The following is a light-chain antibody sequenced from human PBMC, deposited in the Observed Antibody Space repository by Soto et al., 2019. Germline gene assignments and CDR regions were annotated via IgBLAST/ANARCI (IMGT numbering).Light chain of an antibody. CDR1: SSDVGTYKY. CDR3: CSYAGSDTPYV. V-gene: IGLV2-11*01. J-gene: IGLJ1*01. CDR2: DVS. Sequence: QSALTQPASVSGSPGQSITISCTGTSSDVGTYKYVSWYQQYPGKAPKLIIYDVSKRPSGVPDRFSGSKSDNTASLTISGLQAEDEADYYCCSYAGSDTPYVFGTGTKVTVL.